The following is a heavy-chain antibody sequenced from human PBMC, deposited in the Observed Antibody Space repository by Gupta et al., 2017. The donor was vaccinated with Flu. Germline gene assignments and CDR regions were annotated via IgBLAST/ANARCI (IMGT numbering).Heavy chain of an antibody. V-gene: IGHV3-30*18. CDR1: GFTFSSYG. J-gene: IGHJ3*02. D-gene: IGHD6-19*01. CDR3: AKEMERRLSGWSAFDI. CDR2: ISYDGSNK. Sequence: QVQLVESGGGVVQPGRSLRLSCAASGFTFSSYGMHWVRQAPGKGLEWVAVISYDGSNKYYADSVKGRFTISRDNSKNTLYLQMNSLRAEDTAVYYCAKEMERRLSGWSAFDIWGQGTMVTVSS.